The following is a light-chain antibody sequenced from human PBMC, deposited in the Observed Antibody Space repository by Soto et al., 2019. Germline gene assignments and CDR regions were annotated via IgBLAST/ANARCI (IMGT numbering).Light chain of an antibody. J-gene: IGLJ3*02. V-gene: IGLV1-47*02. CDR2: DND. CDR3: TAWDDSLRGWM. CDR1: SSNVGSNH. Sequence: QSVLTQPPSASGTPGQRVTVSCSGSSSNVGSNHVHWYQQLPGTAPKLLLSDNDQWPSGVPDRFSGSKSGTSASLAISGLRSEDEADYYCTAWDDSLRGWMFGGGTKVTVL.